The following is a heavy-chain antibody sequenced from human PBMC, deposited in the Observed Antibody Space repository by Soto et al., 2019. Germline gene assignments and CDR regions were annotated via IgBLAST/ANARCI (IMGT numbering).Heavy chain of an antibody. J-gene: IGHJ6*02. V-gene: IGHV4-30-2*06. CDR1: GGSISSGGYS. CDR3: ARDYYGMDV. CDR2: TYQSGSA. Sequence: PSETLSLTCTVSGGSISSGGYSWTWIRQSPGKGLEWIGYTYQSGSAYYNPSLKSRVTISVDRSKNQFSLNLTSVTAADTAADYCARDYYGMDVWGQGTTVTVSS.